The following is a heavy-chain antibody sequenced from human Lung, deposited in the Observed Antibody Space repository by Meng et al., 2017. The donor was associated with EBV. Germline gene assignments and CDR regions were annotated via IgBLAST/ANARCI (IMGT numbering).Heavy chain of an antibody. Sequence: QGELVQSGAEVKKPGASLRVSCKASGYTFNTYYMHWVRQAPGQGLEWMGVINPSGGSSIYAQRFQGRVTMTSDTSTTTVYMDLSSLRSEDTAVYYCARVSKGGSYRFDPWGQGTLVTVSS. V-gene: IGHV1-46*02. CDR2: INPSGGSS. CDR3: ARVSKGGSYRFDP. CDR1: GYTFNTYY. D-gene: IGHD1-26*01. J-gene: IGHJ5*02.